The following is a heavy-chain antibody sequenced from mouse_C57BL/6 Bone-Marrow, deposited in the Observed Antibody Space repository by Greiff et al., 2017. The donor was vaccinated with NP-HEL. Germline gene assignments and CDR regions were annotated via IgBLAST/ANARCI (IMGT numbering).Heavy chain of an antibody. J-gene: IGHJ3*01. V-gene: IGHV1-4*01. CDR2: INPSSGYT. Sequence: QVQLQQSGVELARPGASVKMSCKASGYTFTSYTMHWVKQRPGQGLEWIGYINPSSGYTKYNQKFKDKATLTADKSSSTAYMQLSSLTSEDSAVYYCARHSFPGFAYWGQGTLVTVSA. CDR3: ARHSFPGFAY. CDR1: GYTFTSYT.